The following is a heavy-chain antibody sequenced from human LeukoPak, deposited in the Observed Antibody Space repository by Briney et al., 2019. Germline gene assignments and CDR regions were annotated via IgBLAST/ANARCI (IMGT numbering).Heavy chain of an antibody. CDR3: ARDRWPYSSSSGTNMDV. J-gene: IGHJ6*03. CDR2: ISSSSSYI. D-gene: IGHD6-6*01. Sequence: GGSLRLSCAASGFTFSSYSMNWVRQAPGKGLDWVSSISSSSSYIYYAGSVKGRFTISRDNAKNSLYLQMNSLRAEDTAVYYCARDRWPYSSSSGTNMDVWGKGTTVTVSS. V-gene: IGHV3-21*01. CDR1: GFTFSSYS.